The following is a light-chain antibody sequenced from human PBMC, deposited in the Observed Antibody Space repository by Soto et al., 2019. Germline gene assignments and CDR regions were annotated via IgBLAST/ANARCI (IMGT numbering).Light chain of an antibody. V-gene: IGKV1-5*03. CDR3: QHYNSYSEA. J-gene: IGKJ1*01. Sequence: DIQMTQSPSTLSGSVGDRVTITCRASQTISSWLAWYQQKPGKAPKLLIYKASTLKSGVPSRFSGSGSGTEVTLTISSLQTDDFATYYCQHYNSYSEAFGQGTKVDI. CDR1: QTISSW. CDR2: KAS.